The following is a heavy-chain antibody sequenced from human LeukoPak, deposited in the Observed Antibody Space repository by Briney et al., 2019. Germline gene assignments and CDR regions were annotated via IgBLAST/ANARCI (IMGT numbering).Heavy chain of an antibody. CDR3: ARVNKGVSGTVDY. J-gene: IGHJ4*02. CDR1: GFTVSRNY. CDR2: IYSDGST. Sequence: GGSLRLSCAASGFTVSRNYMSWVRQAPGKGPEWVSIIYSDGSTYNADSVKGRFTISRDSSKNTLYFQMDSLRAEDTAVYYCARVNKGVSGTVDYWGQGTLVTVSS. D-gene: IGHD6-19*01. V-gene: IGHV3-66*01.